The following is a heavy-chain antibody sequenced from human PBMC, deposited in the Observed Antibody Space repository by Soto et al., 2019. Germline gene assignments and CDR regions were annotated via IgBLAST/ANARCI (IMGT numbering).Heavy chain of an antibody. Sequence: QVQLVQSGAEVKKPGSSVKVSCKASGGTFSSYAISWVRQAPGQGLEWMGGIIPIFGTANYAQKSQSRVTITANESTSTAYMELRSLRSEDTAVYYCASLAAPSYNYYYGMDVWGQGTTVIVYS. J-gene: IGHJ6*02. CDR1: GGTFSSYA. CDR2: IIPIFGTA. V-gene: IGHV1-69*01. D-gene: IGHD6-13*01. CDR3: ASLAAPSYNYYYGMDV.